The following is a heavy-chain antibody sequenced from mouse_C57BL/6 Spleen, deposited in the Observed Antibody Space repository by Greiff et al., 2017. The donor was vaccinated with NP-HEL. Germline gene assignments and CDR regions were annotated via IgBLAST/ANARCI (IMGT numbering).Heavy chain of an antibody. J-gene: IGHJ3*01. CDR3: ARGRWQGWFAY. CDR2: ISYDGSN. Sequence: EVQLQESGPGLVKPSQSLSLTCSVTGYSITSGYYWNWIRQFPGNKLEWMGYISYDGSNNYNPSLKNRISITRDTSKNQFFLKLNSVTTEETATYYCARGRWQGWFAYWGQGTLVTVSA. CDR1: GYSITSGYY. D-gene: IGHD1-1*02. V-gene: IGHV3-6*01.